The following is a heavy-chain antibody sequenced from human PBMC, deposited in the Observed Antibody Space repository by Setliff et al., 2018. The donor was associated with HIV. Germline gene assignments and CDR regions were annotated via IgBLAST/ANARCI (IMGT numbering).Heavy chain of an antibody. Sequence: GESLKISCAASGFTFSMHVMSWVRQAPGKGLEWVSGITNNGGRTDYADSVKGRFTISRDNSKNTVDLQMNSLRVEDTAIYFCAKDFAANYYDITAVHYVPDPVGSWGEGTLVT. D-gene: IGHD3-22*01. CDR1: GFTFSMHV. CDR2: ITNNGGRT. V-gene: IGHV3-23*01. J-gene: IGHJ4*02. CDR3: AKDFAANYYDITAVHYVPDPVGS.